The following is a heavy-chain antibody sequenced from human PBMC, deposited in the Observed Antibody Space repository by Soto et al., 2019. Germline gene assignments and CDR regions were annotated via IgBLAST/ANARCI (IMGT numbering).Heavy chain of an antibody. J-gene: IGHJ6*02. D-gene: IGHD1-26*01. V-gene: IGHV3-21*01. CDR2: ISSSSSYI. CDR3: ARDREVGATTYYYYYYGMDV. CDR1: GFTFSSYS. Sequence: GGSLRLSCAASGFTFSSYSMNWVRQAPGKGLEWVSSISSSSSYIYYADSVKGRFTISRDNAKNSLYLQMNSLRAEDTAVYYCARDREVGATTYYYYYYGMDVWGQGTTVTVSS.